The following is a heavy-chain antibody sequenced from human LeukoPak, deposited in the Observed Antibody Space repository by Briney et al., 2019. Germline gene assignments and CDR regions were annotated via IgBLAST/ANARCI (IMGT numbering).Heavy chain of an antibody. V-gene: IGHV3-7*01. D-gene: IGHD4-17*01. CDR2: IKQDGSEK. CDR1: GFTFSSYW. Sequence: GGSLRLSCAASGFTFSSYWMSWVRQAPGKGLEWVANIKQDGSEKYYVDSVKGRFTISRDNAKNSLYLQMNSLRAEDTAMYYCARTVYGDYGDWFDPWGPGTLVTVSS. J-gene: IGHJ5*02. CDR3: ARTVYGDYGDWFDP.